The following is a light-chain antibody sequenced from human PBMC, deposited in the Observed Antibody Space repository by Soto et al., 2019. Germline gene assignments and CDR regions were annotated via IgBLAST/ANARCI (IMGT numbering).Light chain of an antibody. Sequence: QSVLTQSPSASASLGASVKLTCIVSSGHSSYDIAWHQQKPEKGPRYLMKLNSDGSHFKGDGIPDRFSGSSSGAERYLTISSLQSDDEADYYCQTWGTGYVVFGGGTKLTVL. CDR1: SGHSSYD. V-gene: IGLV4-69*01. J-gene: IGLJ2*01. CDR3: QTWGTGYVV. CDR2: LNSDGSH.